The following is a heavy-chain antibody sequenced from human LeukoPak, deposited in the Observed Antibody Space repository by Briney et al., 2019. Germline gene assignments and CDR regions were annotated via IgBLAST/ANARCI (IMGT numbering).Heavy chain of an antibody. Sequence: ASLKVSCKASGYTFSSYGIRWVPEAPGHGLEWMAWISAYNDNTKYAQQLQGRVTMTTDTSTSTAYMELRSLRSDDTAVYYCARDPYSSSWYSNPNFDYWGQGTLVTVSS. CDR1: GYTFSSYG. CDR2: ISAYNDNT. CDR3: ARDPYSSSWYSNPNFDY. V-gene: IGHV1-18*01. J-gene: IGHJ4*02. D-gene: IGHD6-13*01.